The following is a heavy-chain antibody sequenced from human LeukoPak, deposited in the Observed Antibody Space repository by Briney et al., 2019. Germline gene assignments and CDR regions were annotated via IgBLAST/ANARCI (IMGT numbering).Heavy chain of an antibody. V-gene: IGHV3-30*01. J-gene: IGHJ4*02. CDR2: ISFSVTDK. Sequence: GGSLRLSCAASGFTFSNYAMNWVRQAPGKGLEWVAGISFSVTDKDYADSVKGRFTISRDNSKNTVYLQMNSLRAEDTAVYYCARGGASSWYRYFEYWGQGALVTVSS. CDR1: GFTFSNYA. CDR3: ARGGASSWYRYFEY. D-gene: IGHD6-13*01.